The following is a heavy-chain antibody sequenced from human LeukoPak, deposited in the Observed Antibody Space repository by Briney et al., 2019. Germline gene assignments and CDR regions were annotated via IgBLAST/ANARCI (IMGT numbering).Heavy chain of an antibody. CDR1: GYSFTSYW. D-gene: IGHD3-22*01. J-gene: IGHJ4*02. V-gene: IGHV5-51*01. Sequence: KNGESLKISCKGSGYSFTSYWIGWVRQMPGKGLEWMGIIYPGDSGTRYSPSFQGQVTISADKSISTAYLQWSSLKASDTAMYYCARGDYDSSGYLKLFGYWGQGTLVTVSS. CDR3: ARGDYDSSGYLKLFGY. CDR2: IYPGDSGT.